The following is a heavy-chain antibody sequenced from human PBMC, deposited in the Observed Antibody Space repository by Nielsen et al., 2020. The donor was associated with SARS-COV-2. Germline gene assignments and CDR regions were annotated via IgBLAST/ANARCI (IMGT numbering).Heavy chain of an antibody. CDR2: IWYDRSNK. J-gene: IGHJ5*02. V-gene: IGHV3-30*02. Sequence: GESLKISCAASGFTFSSYGMHWVRQAPGKGLEWVAVIWYDRSNKYYADSVKGRFTISRDNSKNTLYLQMNSLRAEDTAVYYCAKDYYGSGSGKLDPWGQGTLVTVSS. CDR3: AKDYYGSGSGKLDP. D-gene: IGHD3-10*01. CDR1: GFTFSSYG.